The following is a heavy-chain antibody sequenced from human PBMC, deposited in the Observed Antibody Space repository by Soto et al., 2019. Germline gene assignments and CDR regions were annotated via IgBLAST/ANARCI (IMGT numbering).Heavy chain of an antibody. CDR3: AAFQASSSGWRFDYYYGMDV. V-gene: IGHV1-58*02. CDR1: GFTFTSSA. CDR2: IVVGSGNT. J-gene: IGHJ6*02. Sequence: GASVKVSCKASGFTFTSSAMQWVRQARGQRLEWIGWIVVGSGNTNYAQKFQERVTITRDMSTSTAYMELSSLRSEDTAVYYRAAFQASSSGWRFDYYYGMDVWGQGTTVTVSS. D-gene: IGHD6-19*01.